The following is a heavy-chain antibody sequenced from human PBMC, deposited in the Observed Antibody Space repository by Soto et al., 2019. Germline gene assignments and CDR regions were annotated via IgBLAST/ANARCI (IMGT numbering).Heavy chain of an antibody. J-gene: IGHJ4*01. CDR3: ARAGIAVAGLFDY. D-gene: IGHD6-19*01. Sequence: SETLSLTCTVSGGSIRSYYWSWIRQPAGKGLEWIGRIYTSGSTNYNPSLKSPVTMSVDTSKNQFSLKLSAVTAADTAVYYGARAGIAVAGLFDYWGQGTLVTVSS. CDR1: GGSIRSYY. CDR2: IYTSGST. V-gene: IGHV4-4*07.